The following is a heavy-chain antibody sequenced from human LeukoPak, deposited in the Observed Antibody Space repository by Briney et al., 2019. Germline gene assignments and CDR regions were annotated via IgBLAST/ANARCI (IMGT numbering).Heavy chain of an antibody. CDR1: GGSISSGSYY. CDR3: ARDHYRLDAFDI. CDR2: IYTSGST. D-gene: IGHD4-11*01. J-gene: IGHJ3*02. Sequence: PSETLSLTCTVSGGSISSGSYYWSWIRQPAGKGLEWIERIYTSGSTNYNPSLKSRVTISVDTSKNQFSLKLSSVTAADTAVYYCARDHYRLDAFDIWGQGTMVTVSS. V-gene: IGHV4-61*02.